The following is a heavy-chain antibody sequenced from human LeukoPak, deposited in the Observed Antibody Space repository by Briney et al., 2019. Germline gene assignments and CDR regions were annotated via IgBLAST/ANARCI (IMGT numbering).Heavy chain of an antibody. CDR1: GFTFSSYS. J-gene: IGHJ4*02. Sequence: GGSLRLSCAASGFTFSSYSMNWVRQAPGKGLEWVSSISSSSSYIYYADSVKGRFTISRDNSKNTLYLQMNSLRAEDTAVYYCAKPAISSRGWYYDYWGQGTLVTVSS. CDR3: AKPAISSRGWYYDY. D-gene: IGHD6-19*01. CDR2: ISSSSSYI. V-gene: IGHV3-21*04.